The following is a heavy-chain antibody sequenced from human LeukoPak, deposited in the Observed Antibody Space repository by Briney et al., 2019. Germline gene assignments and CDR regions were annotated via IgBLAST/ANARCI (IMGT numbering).Heavy chain of an antibody. D-gene: IGHD3-22*01. V-gene: IGHV3-30*18. J-gene: IGHJ4*02. Sequence: GGSLRLSCAASGFTFSSYGMHWVCQAPGKGLEWVAVISYDGSNKYYADSVKGRFTISRDNSKNTLYLQMNSLRAEDTAVYYCAKDRDYDSSGYFDYWGQGTLVTVSS. CDR2: ISYDGSNK. CDR1: GFTFSSYG. CDR3: AKDRDYDSSGYFDY.